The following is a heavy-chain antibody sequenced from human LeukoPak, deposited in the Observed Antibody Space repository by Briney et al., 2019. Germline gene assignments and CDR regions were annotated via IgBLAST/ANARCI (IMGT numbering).Heavy chain of an antibody. D-gene: IGHD6-13*01. CDR1: GFTLSSYA. CDR2: ISYDGSNR. V-gene: IGHV3-30*04. CDR3: ARDQGIAAAGPYYHGMDV. Sequence: GGSLRLSCAASGFTLSSYAIHWVRQAPGKGPEWVAVISYDGSNRYYADSVKGRFTISRDNSKNTLYLQMNSLRPEDTAVYYCARDQGIAAAGPYYHGMDVWGQGTTVTVSS. J-gene: IGHJ6*02.